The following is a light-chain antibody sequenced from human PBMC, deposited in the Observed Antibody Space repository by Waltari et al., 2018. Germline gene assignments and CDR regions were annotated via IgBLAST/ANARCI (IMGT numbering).Light chain of an antibody. CDR1: QSLLHRDGYNS. CDR3: MEALQTPGT. V-gene: IGKV2-28*01. CDR2: MGS. Sequence: DIVMTQSPLSLPVTPGEPASISCRSSQSLLHRDGYNSLEWYLQKPGQSPPLLIYMGSTRASGVPDRFSGSGSGTDFTLKISRVEAEDVGVYYCMEALQTPGTFGGGTKVEIK. J-gene: IGKJ4*01.